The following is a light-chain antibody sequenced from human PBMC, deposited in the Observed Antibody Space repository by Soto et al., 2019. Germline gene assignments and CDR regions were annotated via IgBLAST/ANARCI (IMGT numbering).Light chain of an antibody. V-gene: IGKV3-20*01. CDR3: QQFGSSTLLT. CDR2: GAS. J-gene: IGKJ3*01. Sequence: EIVLTQSPGTLSLSPGERATLSCRASQSVSSSYLAWYQQKPGQAPRLLIYGASSRATGIPDRFSGSGSVTDFTLTISRLEPEEFAVYYCQQFGSSTLLTFGPGTKVDVK. CDR1: QSVSSSY.